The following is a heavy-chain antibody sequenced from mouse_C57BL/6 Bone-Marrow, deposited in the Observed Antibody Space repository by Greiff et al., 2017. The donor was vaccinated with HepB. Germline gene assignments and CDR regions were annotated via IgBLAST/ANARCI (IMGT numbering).Heavy chain of an antibody. CDR2: ISDGGSYP. CDR1: GFTFSGYA. Sequence: EVQLVESGGGLVKPGGSLKLSCAASGFTFSGYAMSWVRQTPDKRLEWVATISDGGSYPYYPDNVKGRFTITRDNAKNNLYLQMSHLKSADTAMYYCARDPQYYGISYVGYWGQDTTLTVAA. D-gene: IGHD1-1*01. J-gene: IGHJ2*01. V-gene: IGHV5-4*01. CDR3: ARDPQYYGISYVGY.